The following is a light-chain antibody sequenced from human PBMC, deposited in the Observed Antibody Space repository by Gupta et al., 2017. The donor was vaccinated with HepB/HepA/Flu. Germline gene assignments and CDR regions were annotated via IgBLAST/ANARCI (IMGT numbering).Light chain of an antibody. Sequence: IQMTQSPSSVSASVGDRVTISCRASQDISDLLAWYQQKPGKAPKLLIYAASRLQSGVPSRISGSGYGTDFTLTISSLQSEDFATYYCQHEKSFPFTFGHGTMVDIK. CDR1: QDISDL. J-gene: IGKJ3*01. V-gene: IGKV1-12*01. CDR3: QHEKSFPFT. CDR2: AAS.